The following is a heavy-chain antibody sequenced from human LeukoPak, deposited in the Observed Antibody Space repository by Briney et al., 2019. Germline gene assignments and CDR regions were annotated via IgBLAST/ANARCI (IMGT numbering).Heavy chain of an antibody. J-gene: IGHJ4*02. CDR2: ISSGGSTI. Sequence: PGGSLRLSCAASGFTFSSFEMKWVRQAPGKGLEWVSYISSGGSTIYYADSVKGRFTISRDSAKKSLYLQMNSLRAEDTAVYYCARGSSLSYWGQGTQVTVSS. D-gene: IGHD3-10*01. CDR1: GFTFSSFE. V-gene: IGHV3-48*03. CDR3: ARGSSLSY.